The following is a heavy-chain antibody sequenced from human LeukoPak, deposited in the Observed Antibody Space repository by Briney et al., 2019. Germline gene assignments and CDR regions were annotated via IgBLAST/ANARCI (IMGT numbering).Heavy chain of an antibody. Sequence: GASVKVSCKASGGTFSSYAISWVRQAPGQGLEWMGGIIPIFGTANYAQKFQGRVTITADESTSTAYMGLSSLRSEDTAVYYCAKCRRVGANWLDPWGQGTLVTVSS. CDR1: GGTFSSYA. J-gene: IGHJ5*02. D-gene: IGHD1-26*01. CDR2: IIPIFGTA. V-gene: IGHV1-69*13. CDR3: AKCRRVGANWLDP.